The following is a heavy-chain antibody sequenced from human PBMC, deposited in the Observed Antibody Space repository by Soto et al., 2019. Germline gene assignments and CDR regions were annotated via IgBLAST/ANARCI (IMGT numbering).Heavy chain of an antibody. Sequence: ASVKGSCKASGYTFTSYDINWVRQATGQGLEWMGWMNPNSGNTGYAQKFQGRVTMTRNTSISTAYMELSSLRSEDTAVYYCARGTGYCTNGVCYTQYFQHWGQGTLVTVSS. V-gene: IGHV1-8*01. CDR1: GYTFTSYD. J-gene: IGHJ1*01. CDR3: ARGTGYCTNGVCYTQYFQH. CDR2: MNPNSGNT. D-gene: IGHD2-8*01.